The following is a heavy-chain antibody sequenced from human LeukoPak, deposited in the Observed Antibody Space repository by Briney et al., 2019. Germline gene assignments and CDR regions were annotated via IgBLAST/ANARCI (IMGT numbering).Heavy chain of an antibody. CDR3: ARGGLNPSRAIDGMDV. CDR2: ISSSSSYI. J-gene: IGHJ6*02. V-gene: IGHV3-21*01. D-gene: IGHD6-13*01. CDR1: GFTFSSYS. Sequence: PGGSLRLSCAASGFTFSSYSMNWVRQAPGKGLEWVSSISSSSSYIYYADSVKGRFTISRDNAKNSLYLQMNSLRAEDTAVYYCARGGLNPSRAIDGMDVWGQGTTVTVSS.